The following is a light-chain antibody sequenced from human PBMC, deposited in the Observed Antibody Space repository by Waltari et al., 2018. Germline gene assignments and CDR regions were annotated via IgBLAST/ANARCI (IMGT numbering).Light chain of an antibody. J-gene: IGLJ3*02. V-gene: IGLV2-11*01. CDR2: DVS. Sequence: QSALTQPRSVSGSPGQSVTISCTGTSSHVGGSHYVTWYQQHPGKAPKLMIYDVSKRPSGVPDRFSGSKSGNTASLTISGLQAEDEADYYCCSYAGSYTYVFGGGTKLTVL. CDR1: SSHVGGSHY. CDR3: CSYAGSYTYV.